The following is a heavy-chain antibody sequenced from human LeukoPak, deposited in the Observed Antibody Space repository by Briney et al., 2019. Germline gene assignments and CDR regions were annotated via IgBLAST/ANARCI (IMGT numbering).Heavy chain of an antibody. CDR1: GGSFSGYY. Sequence: SETLSLTCAVYGGSFSGYYWSWIRQPPGEGLEWIGEINHSGSTNYNPSLKSRVTISVDTSKNQYSLKLSSVTAADTAVYYCARGRDTAMVNDAFDIWGQGTMVTVSS. J-gene: IGHJ3*02. V-gene: IGHV4-34*01. D-gene: IGHD5-18*01. CDR2: INHSGST. CDR3: ARGRDTAMVNDAFDI.